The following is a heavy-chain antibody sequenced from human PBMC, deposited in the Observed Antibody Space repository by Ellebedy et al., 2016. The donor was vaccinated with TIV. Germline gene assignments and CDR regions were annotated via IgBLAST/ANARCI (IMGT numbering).Heavy chain of an antibody. D-gene: IGHD4-17*01. Sequence: GESLKISCAASGFTFSSYWMTWVRQAPGKGLEWVANIYQDGSENFYVDSVKGRFTISRDNDKNSLYLQMNSLRVDDTAVYYCARRGSYGDYAVQVNSWSDSWGQGTLVTVSS. V-gene: IGHV3-7*01. CDR3: ARRGSYGDYAVQVNSWSDS. J-gene: IGHJ5*01. CDR1: GFTFSSYW. CDR2: IYQDGSEN.